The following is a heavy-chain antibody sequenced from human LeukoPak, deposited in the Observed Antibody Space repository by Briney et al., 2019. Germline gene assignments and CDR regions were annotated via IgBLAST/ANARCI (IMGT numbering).Heavy chain of an antibody. J-gene: IGHJ4*02. CDR2: ISWNSGSI. CDR3: AKEGYSSGWYQGGSFDY. V-gene: IGHV3-9*01. Sequence: GGSLRLSCAASGFTFDDYAMHWVRHAPGKGLEWVSGISWNSGSIGYADSVKGRFTISRDNAKNSLYLQMNSLRAEDTALYYCAKEGYSSGWYQGGSFDYWGQGTLVTVSS. CDR1: GFTFDDYA. D-gene: IGHD6-19*01.